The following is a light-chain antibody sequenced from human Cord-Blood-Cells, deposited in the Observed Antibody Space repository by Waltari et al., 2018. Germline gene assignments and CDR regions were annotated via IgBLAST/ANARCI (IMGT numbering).Light chain of an antibody. Sequence: EIVLTQSPGTLSLSPGERATLSCRASQSVSSSYLAWYQQKPGQAPRLLSYGDSSRASGIPDRFSGSGSGTDFTLTISRLEPEDFAVYYCQQYGSSPLTFGGGTKVEIK. V-gene: IGKV3-20*01. CDR2: GDS. J-gene: IGKJ4*01. CDR3: QQYGSSPLT. CDR1: QSVSSSY.